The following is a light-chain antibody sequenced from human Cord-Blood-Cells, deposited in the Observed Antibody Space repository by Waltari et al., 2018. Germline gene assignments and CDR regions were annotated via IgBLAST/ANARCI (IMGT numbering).Light chain of an antibody. Sequence: DIQVTQSPSTLSAPVGDRVTITCRASQSISSWLAWYQQKPGKAPKLLIYKASSLESGVPSRFSGSGSGTEFTLTISSLQPDDFATYYCQQYNSYPWTFGQGTKVEIK. CDR3: QQYNSYPWT. J-gene: IGKJ1*01. CDR1: QSISSW. CDR2: KAS. V-gene: IGKV1-5*03.